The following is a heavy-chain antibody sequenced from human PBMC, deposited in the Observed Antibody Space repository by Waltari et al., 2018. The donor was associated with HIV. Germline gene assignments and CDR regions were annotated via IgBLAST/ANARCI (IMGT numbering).Heavy chain of an antibody. CDR3: ATVGGGTRDF. V-gene: IGHV3-15*01. Sequence: EVQLVESGGGLVKPGGSLRLSCTTSGFTVTDAWMSWVRQAPGEGLEWVGGNKNQNDGGTTDYAATVRGRFTIAVDESKNTVFLQIARLKPEDTGVYCCATVGGGTRDFWGQGTLVIVSS. J-gene: IGHJ4*02. CDR2: NKNQNDGGTT. CDR1: GFTVTDAW. D-gene: IGHD3-16*01.